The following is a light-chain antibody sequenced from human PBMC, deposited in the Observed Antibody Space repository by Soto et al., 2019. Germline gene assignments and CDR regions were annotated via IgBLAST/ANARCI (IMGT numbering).Light chain of an antibody. CDR2: KAS. CDR3: QHYNSYSEA. CDR1: QTISSW. Sequence: DIQMPQSLSTLSGSVGDRVTITCRASQTISSWLAWYQQKPGKAPKLLIYKASTLKSGVPSRFSGSGSGTEFTLTISSLQPDDFATYCCQHYNSYSEAFGQGTKVDIK. J-gene: IGKJ1*01. V-gene: IGKV1-5*03.